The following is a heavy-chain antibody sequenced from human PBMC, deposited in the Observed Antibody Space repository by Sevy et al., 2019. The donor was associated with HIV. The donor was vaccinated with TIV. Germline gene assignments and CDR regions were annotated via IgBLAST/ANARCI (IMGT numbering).Heavy chain of an antibody. Sequence: GGSLRLSFAPSGFTFSSYAMNWVRQAPGKGLGWVSAISGGGGSTYYADSVKGRFTISRDNSKNTLYLQMNSLRAEDTAVYYCAKWAPLPYFDYWGQGTLVTVSS. CDR1: GFTFSSYA. V-gene: IGHV3-23*01. CDR2: ISGGGGST. J-gene: IGHJ4*02. CDR3: AKWAPLPYFDY.